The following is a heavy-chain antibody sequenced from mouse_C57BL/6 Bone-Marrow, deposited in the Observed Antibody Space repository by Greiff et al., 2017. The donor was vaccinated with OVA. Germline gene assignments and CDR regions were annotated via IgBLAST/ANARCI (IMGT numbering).Heavy chain of an antibody. CDR1: GFSLRPFGMG. J-gene: IGHJ2*01. CDR2: IWWDDDK. D-gene: IGHD1-1*01. Sequence: QVTLKESGPGILQPSQTLSLTCSFSGFSLRPFGMGVGWIRQPAGQGLEWLAHIWWDDDKYYNPALKSRPTISKDTSKNQVFLKIAIVDNADTATYYFARIKGHGSSSLYFDYWGQGTTLTVSS. CDR3: ARIKGHGSSSLYFDY. V-gene: IGHV8-8*01.